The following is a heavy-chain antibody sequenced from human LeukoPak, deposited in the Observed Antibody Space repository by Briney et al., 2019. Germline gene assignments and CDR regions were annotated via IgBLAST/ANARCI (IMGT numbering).Heavy chain of an antibody. CDR3: AKDVRVGGGGMDV. CDR2: ISGGGGYT. D-gene: IGHD1-26*01. Sequence: GGSLRLSCAASGFTFGTYAMTWVRQAPGKGLEWVSLISGGGGYTYYPDSVNGRFTISRDNSKNTVSLQMNSLRAEDTAVYYCAKDVRVGGGGMDVWGQGAPVSVSS. V-gene: IGHV3-23*01. CDR1: GFTFGTYA. J-gene: IGHJ6*02.